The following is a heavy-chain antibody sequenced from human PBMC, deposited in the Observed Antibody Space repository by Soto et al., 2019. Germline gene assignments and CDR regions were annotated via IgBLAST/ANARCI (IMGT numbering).Heavy chain of an antibody. V-gene: IGHV3-30*03. Sequence: PWVSLRLSCAASGFPFITYVMHWVRQAPGKGPEWVAVISFDGRSKDYADSVKGRFTISRDNAKNSLYLQMNSLRAEDTAVYYCARVWSDYYDSSGLDYWGQGTLVTVSS. CDR3: ARVWSDYYDSSGLDY. CDR2: ISFDGRSK. J-gene: IGHJ4*02. CDR1: GFPFITYV. D-gene: IGHD3-22*01.